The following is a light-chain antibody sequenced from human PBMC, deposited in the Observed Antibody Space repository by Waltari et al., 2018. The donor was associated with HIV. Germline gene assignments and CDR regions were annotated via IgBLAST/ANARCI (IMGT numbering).Light chain of an antibody. Sequence: EIVMTQSPATLSVSPGESATLSCRASQSVGTICGWYQQEPGPAPWLLSYGASTSSTAIQARFSGSGSGMEFTLTLSSLQSEDFAVYYCQQNSYRFPIPFVQGTRLEI. CDR1: QSVGTI. CDR3: QQNSYRFPIP. V-gene: IGKV3-15*01. CDR2: GAS. J-gene: IGKJ5*01.